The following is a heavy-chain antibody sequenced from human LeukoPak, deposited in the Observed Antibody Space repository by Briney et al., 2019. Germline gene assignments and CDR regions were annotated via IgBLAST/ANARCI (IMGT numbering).Heavy chain of an antibody. D-gene: IGHD3-10*01. V-gene: IGHV1-2*06. CDR1: GYTFTGYY. J-gene: IGHJ4*02. Sequence: ASVKVSCKASGYTFTGYYMHWVRQAPGQGLEWMARINPNSGGTNYAQKFQGRVTMTRDTSISTAYMELSRLRSDDTAVYYCARDAYYYGSGSYYGGGDYWGQGTLVTVSS. CDR2: INPNSGGT. CDR3: ARDAYYYGSGSYYGGGDY.